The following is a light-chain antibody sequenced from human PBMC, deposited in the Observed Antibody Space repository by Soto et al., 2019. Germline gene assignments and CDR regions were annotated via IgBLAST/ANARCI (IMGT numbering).Light chain of an antibody. CDR1: SGHSTYA. V-gene: IGLV4-69*01. CDR3: QSWDTRNVV. Sequence: QPVLTQSPSASASLGASVKVTCTLSSGHSTYAIAWHQQQPEKGPRYLMRLNSDGSHSKGDGIPDRFSGSSSGAERYLTISSLQSEDEADYYCQSWDTRNVVFAGGTKLTVL. J-gene: IGLJ2*01. CDR2: LNSDGSH.